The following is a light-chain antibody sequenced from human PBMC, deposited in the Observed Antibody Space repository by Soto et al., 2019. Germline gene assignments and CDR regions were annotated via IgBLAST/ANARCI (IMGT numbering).Light chain of an antibody. J-gene: IGLJ2*01. CDR2: EVS. CDR1: SSDVGGYNY. V-gene: IGLV2-14*01. Sequence: QSALTQPASVSGSPGQSITIFCTGTSSDVGGYNYVSWYQQHPGKAPKLMIYEVSNRPSWISNRFSGSKSGNTASLTISGLQAEDEADYYCSSYRSSSTSVLFGGGTKLTVL. CDR3: SSYRSSSTSVL.